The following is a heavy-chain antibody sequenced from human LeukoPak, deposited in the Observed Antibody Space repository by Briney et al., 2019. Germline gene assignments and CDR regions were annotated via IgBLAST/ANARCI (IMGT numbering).Heavy chain of an antibody. D-gene: IGHD2-2*01. Sequence: GGSLRLSCAVSGFTFSSYWMHWVRQAPGKGLVWVSRINTDGSSTSYADSVKGRFTISRDNAKNTLYLQMNSLRAEDTAVYYCTRVGYCATTSCRTAFDIWGQGTMVTVSS. CDR3: TRVGYCATTSCRTAFDI. CDR1: GFTFSSYW. CDR2: INTDGSST. V-gene: IGHV3-74*01. J-gene: IGHJ3*02.